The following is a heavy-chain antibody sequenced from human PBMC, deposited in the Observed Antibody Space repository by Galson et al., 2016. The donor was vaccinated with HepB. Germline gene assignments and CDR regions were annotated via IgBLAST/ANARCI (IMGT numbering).Heavy chain of an antibody. CDR3: AYGVDV. CDR2: TYYRSRWYN. V-gene: IGHV6-1*01. CDR1: GDSVSSNSAV. J-gene: IGHJ6*02. Sequence: AISGDSVSSNSAVWNWIRQSPSRGLEWLGRTYYRSRWYNDYAVSVKSRISINADTSKNQVSLQLNSVTPDDTAVYYCAYGVDVWGQGTRVTDS.